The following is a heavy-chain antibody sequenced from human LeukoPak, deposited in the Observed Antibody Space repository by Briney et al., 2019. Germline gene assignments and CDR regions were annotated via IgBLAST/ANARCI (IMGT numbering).Heavy chain of an antibody. V-gene: IGHV4-59*01. CDR3: ARDSRLNHFDY. CDR1: GGSISSYY. CDR2: IYYSGST. Sequence: SETLSLTCTVSGGSISSYYWSWIRQPPGKGLEWIGYIYYSGSTNYNPSLKSRVTISVDTSKNQFSPKLSSVTAADTAVYYCARDSRLNHFDYWGQGTLVTVSS. J-gene: IGHJ4*02. D-gene: IGHD2-2*01.